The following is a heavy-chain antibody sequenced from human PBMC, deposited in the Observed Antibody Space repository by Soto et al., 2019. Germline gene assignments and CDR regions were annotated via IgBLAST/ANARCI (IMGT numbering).Heavy chain of an antibody. D-gene: IGHD6-25*01. V-gene: IGHV1-69*06. Sequence: QAELVQSGAEVRKPGSSVNVSYKASEGTFGSYSITWVRQSPGQRLEWMGEIIPLLRTVNYAQKFQGRVTITGDRSTNTVYMGLSSLRSDDTAVYYCARDPVDLFGYMDVWGQGTTVTVSS. CDR2: IIPLLRTV. CDR1: EGTFGSYS. J-gene: IGHJ6*02. CDR3: ARDPVDLFGYMDV.